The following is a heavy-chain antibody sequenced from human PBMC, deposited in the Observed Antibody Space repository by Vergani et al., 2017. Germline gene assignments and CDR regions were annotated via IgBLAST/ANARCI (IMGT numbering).Heavy chain of an antibody. CDR1: GFTFSSYG. V-gene: IGHV3-33*01. D-gene: IGHD1-1*01. Sequence: QVHLVESGGGVVQPGRSLRLSCATSGFTFSSYGMHWFRQAPGKGLEWVAIIWFDGGKKFYAESVKGRFTISRDSSKSTLYLQMNSLRAEDTAVYYCARDRYMAQLDQWGRGTLVTVSS. CDR3: ARDRYMAQLDQ. J-gene: IGHJ5*02. CDR2: IWFDGGKK.